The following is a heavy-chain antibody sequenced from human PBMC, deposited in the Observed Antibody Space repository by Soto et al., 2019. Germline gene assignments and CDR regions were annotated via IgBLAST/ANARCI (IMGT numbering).Heavy chain of an antibody. J-gene: IGHJ6*02. V-gene: IGHV1-69*13. CDR3: EAEMTFGKLSVV. D-gene: IGHD3-16*02. CDR2: IFPKFGTT. Sequence: ASVKVSFKASGGTDPNYVISCVRQAPGQGLEWMGGIFPKFGTTYSAQKLQDRLTITADESTSTVYMQLSSLRLDDTAVYYCEAEMTFGKLSVVWGQGTTVTVSS. CDR1: GGTDPNYV.